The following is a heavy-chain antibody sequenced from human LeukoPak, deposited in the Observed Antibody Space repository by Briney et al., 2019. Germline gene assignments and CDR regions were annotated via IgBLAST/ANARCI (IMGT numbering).Heavy chain of an antibody. D-gene: IGHD3-16*02. CDR1: GGSFSGYY. V-gene: IGHV4-34*01. CDR3: ARGYDYVWGSYRFYFDY. J-gene: IGHJ4*02. CDR2: INHSGST. Sequence: SETLSLTCAVYGGSFSGYYWSWIRQPPGQGLEWIGEINHSGSTNYSPSLKSRVTISVDTSKNQFSLKLSSVTAADTAVYYCARGYDYVWGSYRFYFDYWGQGTLVTVSS.